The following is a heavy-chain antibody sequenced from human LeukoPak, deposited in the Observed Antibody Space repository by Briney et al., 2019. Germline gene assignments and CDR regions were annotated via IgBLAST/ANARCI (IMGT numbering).Heavy chain of an antibody. CDR1: GFTFHSYW. V-gene: IGHV3-7*01. CDR3: ARDPSRPWDLRDLDY. Sequence: GGFLRLSCAASGFTFHSYWMTWVRQAPVKGLEWVANIKYDGSEEYYVDSVKGRFFISRDNANNSLYLEMNSLKVEDTAVYYCARDPSRPWDLRDLDYWGQGTLVTVSS. J-gene: IGHJ4*02. CDR2: IKYDGSEE. D-gene: IGHD1-26*01.